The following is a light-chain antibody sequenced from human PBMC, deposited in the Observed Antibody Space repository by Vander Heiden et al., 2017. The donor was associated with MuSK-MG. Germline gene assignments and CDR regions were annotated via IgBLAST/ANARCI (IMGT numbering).Light chain of an antibody. J-gene: IGKJ3*01. CDR2: KAS. CDR1: QSISSW. CDR3: QQYNR. Sequence: DIQMTQSPSTLSASVGDSVTITCRASQSISSWLAWYQQKPGKAPKLLIYKASSLESGVPSRFSGSGSGTEFTLTISSLQPDDFATYYCQQYNRFGPGTKVDIK. V-gene: IGKV1-5*03.